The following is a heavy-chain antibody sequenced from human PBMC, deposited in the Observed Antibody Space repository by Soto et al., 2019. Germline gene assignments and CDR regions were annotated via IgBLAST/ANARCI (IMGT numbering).Heavy chain of an antibody. CDR3: ASLPPYDSSGYSAFDY. Sequence: PSETLSLTCTVSGGSISSGDYYWSWISQPPGKGLEWIGYIYYSGSTYYNPSLKSRVTISVDTSKNQFSLKLSSVTAVDTSVYYCASLPPYDSSGYSAFDYWGQGTLVTVSS. D-gene: IGHD3-22*01. CDR2: IYYSGST. J-gene: IGHJ4*02. CDR1: GGSISSGDYY. V-gene: IGHV4-30-4*01.